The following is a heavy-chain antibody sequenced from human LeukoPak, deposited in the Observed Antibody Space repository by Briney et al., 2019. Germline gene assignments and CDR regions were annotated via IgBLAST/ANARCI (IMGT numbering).Heavy chain of an antibody. CDR3: ARDQPVRGVPDY. Sequence: GGSLRLSCAASGFTFSSYGMHWVRQAPGEGLEWVAVIWYDGSNKYYADSVKGRFTISRDNSKNTLYLQMNSLRAEDTAVYYCARDQPVRGVPDYWGQGTLVTVSS. D-gene: IGHD3-10*01. CDR1: GFTFSSYG. V-gene: IGHV3-33*01. J-gene: IGHJ4*02. CDR2: IWYDGSNK.